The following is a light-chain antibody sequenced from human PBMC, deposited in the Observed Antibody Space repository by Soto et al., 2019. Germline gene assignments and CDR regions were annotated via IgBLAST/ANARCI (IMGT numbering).Light chain of an antibody. CDR2: WAS. Sequence: DIVMTQSPDSLTVSLGERATINCKSSQSLLSSSDNRNYLAWYQHKPGQSPKMLIYWASTRYSGVPDRFGGSGFGTELSLTTSSLQAEDVAVYYFQHYYSVPPTFGQGTKVEIK. V-gene: IGKV4-1*01. CDR1: QSLLSSSDNRNY. J-gene: IGKJ1*01. CDR3: QHYYSVPPT.